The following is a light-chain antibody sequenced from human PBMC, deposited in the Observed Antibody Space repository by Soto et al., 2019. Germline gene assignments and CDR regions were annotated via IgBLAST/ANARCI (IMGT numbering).Light chain of an antibody. Sequence: QSVLTQPPSVSGAPGQRVTISCTGSSSNIGAGYDVHWYQQLPGTAPKLLIYGNSNRPSGVPDRFSGSKSGTSASLAITGPHAEDEAHYPCKSYDRSLSGCVFGTGTKVTV. CDR2: GNS. CDR1: SSNIGAGYD. J-gene: IGLJ1*01. CDR3: KSYDRSLSGCV. V-gene: IGLV1-40*01.